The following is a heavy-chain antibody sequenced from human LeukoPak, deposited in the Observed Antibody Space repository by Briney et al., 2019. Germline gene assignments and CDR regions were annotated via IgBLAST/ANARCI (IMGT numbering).Heavy chain of an antibody. J-gene: IGHJ4*02. Sequence: SQTLSLTCAVSGGSISSGGYSWSWIRQPPGKGLEWIGYIYHSGSTYYNPSLKSRVTISVDRSKNQFSLKLSSVTAADTAVYYCARDNRPNVDTAMGLDYWGQGTLVTVSS. CDR2: IYHSGST. CDR3: ARDNRPNVDTAMGLDY. V-gene: IGHV4-30-2*01. D-gene: IGHD5-18*01. CDR1: GGSISSGGYS.